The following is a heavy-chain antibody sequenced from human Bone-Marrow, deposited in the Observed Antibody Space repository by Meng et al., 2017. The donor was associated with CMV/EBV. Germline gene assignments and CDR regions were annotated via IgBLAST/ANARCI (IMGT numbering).Heavy chain of an antibody. V-gene: IGHV3-21*01. D-gene: IGHD2-21*01. CDR3: AREWDAYCGGDCYMGAGY. CDR1: GFIFSSYD. J-gene: IGHJ4*02. Sequence: GESLKISYAACGFIFSSYDMHWVRQATGKGLEWVSSISSSSSYIYYADSVKGRFTISRDNAKNSLYLQMNSLRAEDTAVYYCAREWDAYCGGDCYMGAGYWGQGTLVTVSS. CDR2: ISSSSSYI.